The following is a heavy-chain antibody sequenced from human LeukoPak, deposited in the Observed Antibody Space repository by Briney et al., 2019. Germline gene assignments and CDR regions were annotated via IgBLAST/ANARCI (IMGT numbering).Heavy chain of an antibody. J-gene: IGHJ3*01. CDR3: AGLVATISAFDL. V-gene: IGHV3-20*04. D-gene: IGHD5-12*01. Sequence: PGGSLRLSCAASGFRFGDFAMSWVRQAPGKGLEWVSGISWNGDTTDYADSVKGRFTISRDNAKHSLYLQMNSLRADDTARYYCAGLVATISAFDLWGQGTMVTVSS. CDR2: ISWNGDTT. CDR1: GFRFGDFA.